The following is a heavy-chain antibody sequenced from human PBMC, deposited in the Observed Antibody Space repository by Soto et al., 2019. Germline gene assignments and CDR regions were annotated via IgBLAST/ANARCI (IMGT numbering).Heavy chain of an antibody. J-gene: IGHJ6*02. CDR2: IIPIFGTA. CDR3: ARHDCISSSCYYYYYYAMDV. CDR1: GGTFSSYA. Sequence: QVQLVQSGAEVKKPGSSVKVSCKASGGTFSSYAISWVRQAPGQGLEWMGGIIPIFGTANYAQKFQGRVTITADESTSTAYMELSRLRSEDTAVYYCARHDCISSSCYYYYYYAMDVWGQGTTVTVSS. V-gene: IGHV1-69*12. D-gene: IGHD2-2*01.